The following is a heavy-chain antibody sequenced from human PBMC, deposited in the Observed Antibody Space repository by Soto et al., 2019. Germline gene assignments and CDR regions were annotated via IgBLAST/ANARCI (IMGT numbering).Heavy chain of an antibody. CDR3: ARGREIFGAVTPFEY. CDR1: GAPFSWYY. J-gene: IGHJ4*02. V-gene: IGHV4-34*01. CDR2: INHTGST. Sequence: PSETRSLTCAVYGAPFSWYYWTWIRQPPGKGLEWIGEINHTGSTKYNPSLKSRVTISLDTSKNQFSLSLRSVTAADTAVYYCARGREIFGAVTPFEYWGQGTQVTVHS. D-gene: IGHD3-3*01.